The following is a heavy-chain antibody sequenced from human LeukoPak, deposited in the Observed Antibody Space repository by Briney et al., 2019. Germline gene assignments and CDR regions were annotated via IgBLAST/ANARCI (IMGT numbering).Heavy chain of an antibody. CDR2: INGDATIM. J-gene: IGHJ4*02. Sequence: GGSLRLSCTASGFSFSDAWMHWVRQAPGKGLVWVSQINGDATIMTYADSVKGRFTISRDNARNTLTLQMNGLRVEDTAVYYCIRDWGYSFSLWGQGTLITVPS. V-gene: IGHV3-74*03. CDR1: GFSFSDAW. D-gene: IGHD5-18*01. CDR3: IRDWGYSFSL.